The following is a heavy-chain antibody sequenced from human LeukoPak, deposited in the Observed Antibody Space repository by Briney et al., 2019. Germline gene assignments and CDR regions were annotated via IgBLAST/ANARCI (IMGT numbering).Heavy chain of an antibody. CDR2: INHSGGT. D-gene: IGHD3-22*01. Sequence: PSETLSLTRAVYGGSFSGYYWSWIRQPPGKGLEWIGEINHSGGTNYNPSLKSRVTISVDTSKNQFSLKLSSVTAADTAVYYCASAMIGVPDDAFDIWGQGTMVTVSS. CDR1: GGSFSGYY. CDR3: ASAMIGVPDDAFDI. J-gene: IGHJ3*02. V-gene: IGHV4-34*01.